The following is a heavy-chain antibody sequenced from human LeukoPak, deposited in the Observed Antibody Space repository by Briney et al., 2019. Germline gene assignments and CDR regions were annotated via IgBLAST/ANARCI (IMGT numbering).Heavy chain of an antibody. CDR1: GFTFSSYG. Sequence: GGSLRLSCAASGFTFSSYGMHWVRQAPGKGLEWVAVISYDGSNKYYADSVKGRFTISRDNSKNTLYLQMNSLRAEDTAVYYCARDVRWWLRGAFDIWGQGTMVTVSS. CDR2: ISYDGSNK. D-gene: IGHD5-12*01. CDR3: ARDVRWWLRGAFDI. J-gene: IGHJ3*02. V-gene: IGHV3-30*19.